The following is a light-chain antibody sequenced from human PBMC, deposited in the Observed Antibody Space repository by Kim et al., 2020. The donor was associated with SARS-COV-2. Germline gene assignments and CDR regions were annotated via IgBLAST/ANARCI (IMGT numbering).Light chain of an antibody. CDR2: DAS. J-gene: IGKJ5*01. CDR1: QSVSSY. CDR3: QHRGNWPPT. V-gene: IGKV3-11*01. Sequence: STGETATLSFKASQSVSSYLAWYQQKTGQAPRLLIYDASSRAPGSPARFSGRGSVTDFTLTISSLEPEDFAIYYCQHRGNWPPTFGQGTRLEIK.